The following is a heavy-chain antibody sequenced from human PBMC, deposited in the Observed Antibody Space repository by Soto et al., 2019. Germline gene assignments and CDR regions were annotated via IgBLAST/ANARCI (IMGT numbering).Heavy chain of an antibody. CDR1: GGTFSSYA. CDR2: IIPIFGTA. D-gene: IGHD3-22*01. V-gene: IGHV1-69*01. Sequence: QVQLVQSGAEVKKPGSSVKVSCKASGGTFSSYAISWVRQAPGQGLEWMGGIIPIFGTANYAQKFQGRVTITADESTSTAYMELSSLRSEDTAVYYCARESYYYDSNRDSGGAFDIWGQGTMVTVSS. J-gene: IGHJ3*02. CDR3: ARESYYYDSNRDSGGAFDI.